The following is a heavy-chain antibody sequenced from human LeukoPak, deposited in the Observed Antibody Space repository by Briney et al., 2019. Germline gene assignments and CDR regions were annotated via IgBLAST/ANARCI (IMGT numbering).Heavy chain of an antibody. V-gene: IGHV1-2*02. Sequence: GASVKVSCKASGYTFTDYFMHWVRPAPGQGLEWMGWINPNSGGTNFAQKFQGRVTMTRDTSISTDYLEQSRLTSDETAVYYCARGRFSGYGADWGQGTLVTVSS. CDR3: ARGRFSGYGAD. J-gene: IGHJ4*02. CDR1: GYTFTDYF. CDR2: INPNSGGT. D-gene: IGHD5-12*01.